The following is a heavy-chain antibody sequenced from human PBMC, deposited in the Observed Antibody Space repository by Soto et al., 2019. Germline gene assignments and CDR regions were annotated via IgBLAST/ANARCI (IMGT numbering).Heavy chain of an antibody. V-gene: IGHV4-59*01. CDR3: AGGSSSWPPRGYDY. J-gene: IGHJ4*02. CDR2: IYYSGST. CDR1: GGSISSYY. D-gene: IGHD6-13*01. Sequence: SETLSLTWTVSGGSISSYYWSWIRQPPGKGLEWIGYIYYSGSTNYNPSLKSRVTISVDTSKNQFSLKLSSVTAADTAVYYCAGGSSSWPPRGYDYWGQGTLVTVSS.